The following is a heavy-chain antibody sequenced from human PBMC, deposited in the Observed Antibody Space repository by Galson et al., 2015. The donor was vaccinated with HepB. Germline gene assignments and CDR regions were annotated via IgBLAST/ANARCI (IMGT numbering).Heavy chain of an antibody. CDR2: IKSKTDGGTT. J-gene: IGHJ3*02. V-gene: IGHV3-15*01. CDR3: TTGDYYDSSGYLAIDAFDI. Sequence: SLRLSCAASGFTFSNAWMSWVRQAPGKGLEWVGRIKSKTDGGTTDYAAPVKGRFTISRDDSKNTLYLQMNSLKTEDTAVYYCTTGDYYDSSGYLAIDAFDIWGQGTMVTVSS. D-gene: IGHD3-22*01. CDR1: GFTFSNAW.